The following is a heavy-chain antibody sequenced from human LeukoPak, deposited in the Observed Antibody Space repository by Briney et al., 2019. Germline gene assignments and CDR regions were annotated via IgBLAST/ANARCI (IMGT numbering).Heavy chain of an antibody. Sequence: PSETLSLTCTVSGGSISSSSYYWGWIRQPPGKGLEWIGSIYYSGSTYYNPSLKSRVTISVDTSKNQFSLKLSSVTAADAAVYYCARQPGSSWYHYYYYMDVWGKGTTVTVSS. CDR1: GGSISSSSYY. CDR3: ARQPGSSWYHYYYYMDV. J-gene: IGHJ6*03. D-gene: IGHD6-13*01. V-gene: IGHV4-39*07. CDR2: IYYSGST.